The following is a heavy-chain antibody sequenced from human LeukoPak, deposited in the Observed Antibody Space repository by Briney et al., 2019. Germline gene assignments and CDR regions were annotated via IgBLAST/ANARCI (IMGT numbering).Heavy chain of an antibody. CDR3: ARGFVGGATPDV. V-gene: IGHV1-18*01. D-gene: IGHD1-26*01. CDR1: GYIFTSSG. CDR2: ISTYNGNT. Sequence: ASARVSCKASGYIFTSSGTSWVRHAPGQGLEWMGWISTYNGNTNYAQKLQGRVTMTTDTSTSTAYMELRSLRSDDTAVYYCARGFVGGATPDVWGKGTTVTVSS. J-gene: IGHJ6*04.